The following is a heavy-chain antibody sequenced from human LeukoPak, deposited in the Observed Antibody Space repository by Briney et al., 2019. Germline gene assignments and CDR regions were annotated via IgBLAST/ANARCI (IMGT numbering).Heavy chain of an antibody. Sequence: SVTVSCKASGGTFSSYAISWVRQAPGQGLEWMGGIIPIFGTANYAQKFQGRVTITADESTSTAYMELSSLRSEDTAVYYCARDFLTDIVVVPAASPMDVWGQGTTVTVSS. CDR3: ARDFLTDIVVVPAASPMDV. D-gene: IGHD2-2*01. CDR2: IIPIFGTA. CDR1: GGTFSSYA. J-gene: IGHJ6*02. V-gene: IGHV1-69*13.